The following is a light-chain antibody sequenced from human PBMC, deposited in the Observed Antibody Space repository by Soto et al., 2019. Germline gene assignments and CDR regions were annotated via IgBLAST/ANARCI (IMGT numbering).Light chain of an antibody. CDR1: QSISSW. CDR2: DAP. Sequence: DVEMTQSPSTLSASVGDRVNMTCRASQSISSWLAWYQQNPGKAPKLMIYDAPSLESGVPSRFRVIVSGTEFTLNLRDLKPDDGATDEGQQYQSDTWTFVQGTKVEI. CDR3: QQYQSDTWT. J-gene: IGKJ1*01. V-gene: IGKV1-5*01.